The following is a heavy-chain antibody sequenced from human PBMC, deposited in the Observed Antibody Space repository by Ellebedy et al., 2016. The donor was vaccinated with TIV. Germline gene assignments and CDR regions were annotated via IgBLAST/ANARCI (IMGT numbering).Heavy chain of an antibody. Sequence: GESLKISCVASGFTFGTFWMSWVRQAPGKGLEWVANIKEDGSEKHYVDSVEGRFTISRDNAKNSLYLQMHSLGAEDTAVYYCARGGYHFFGHWGQGNLVSVSS. D-gene: IGHD3-22*01. CDR3: ARGGYHFFGH. CDR1: GFTFGTFW. V-gene: IGHV3-7*03. CDR2: IKEDGSEK. J-gene: IGHJ4*02.